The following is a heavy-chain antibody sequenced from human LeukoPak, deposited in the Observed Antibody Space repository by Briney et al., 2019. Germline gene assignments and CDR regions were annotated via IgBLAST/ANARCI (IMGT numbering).Heavy chain of an antibody. CDR3: ARSPYDYVWGSSRYFLHYYGMDV. Sequence: GGSLRLSCAASGFTFSSYAMHWVRQAPGKGLEWVAVISYDGSNKYYADSVKGRFAISRDNSKNTLYLQMNSLRAEDTAVYYCARSPYDYVWGSSRYFLHYYGMDVWGQGTTVTVSS. V-gene: IGHV3-30*09. J-gene: IGHJ6*02. CDR2: ISYDGSNK. CDR1: GFTFSSYA. D-gene: IGHD3-16*02.